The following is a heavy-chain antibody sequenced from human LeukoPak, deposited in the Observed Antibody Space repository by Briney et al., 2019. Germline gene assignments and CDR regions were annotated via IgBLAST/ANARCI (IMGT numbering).Heavy chain of an antibody. CDR3: ARGIVVVPAAMRYGMDV. V-gene: IGHV1-69*04. D-gene: IGHD2-2*01. CDR1: GGTFSSYA. Sequence: GASVKVSCKASGGTFSSYAISWVRQAPGQGLEWMGRIIPILGIANYAQKFQGRVTITADKSTSTAYMELSSLRSEDTAVYYCARGIVVVPAAMRYGMDVWGQGTTVTVSS. CDR2: IIPILGIA. J-gene: IGHJ6*02.